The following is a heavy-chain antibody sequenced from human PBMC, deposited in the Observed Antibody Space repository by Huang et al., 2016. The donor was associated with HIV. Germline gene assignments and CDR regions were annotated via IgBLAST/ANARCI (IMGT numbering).Heavy chain of an antibody. CDR3: ARTEMEYYYGSSGYYPDY. CDR2: IRGTSSNI. Sequence: EVQLVESGGALVQPGGSLKLSCVVSGFDFSKYSMNWVRQAPGKGLEGVSYIRGTSSNIYYADSVKGRFTISRDNAKNSVFLQMRSLRAEDTALYYCARTEMEYYYGSSGYYPDYWGQGTQVTVSS. V-gene: IGHV3-48*01. D-gene: IGHD3-22*01. J-gene: IGHJ4*02. CDR1: GFDFSKYS.